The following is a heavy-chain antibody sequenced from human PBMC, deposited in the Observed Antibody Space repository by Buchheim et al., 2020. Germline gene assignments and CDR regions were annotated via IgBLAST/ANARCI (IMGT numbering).Heavy chain of an antibody. CDR2: ISYDGSNK. CDR1: GFTFSSYA. D-gene: IGHD3-3*01. Sequence: QVQLVESGGGVVQPGRSLRLSCAASGFTFSSYAMHWVRQAPGKGLEWVAVISYDGSNKYYADSVKGRFTISSDNSKTTLYMQMNCLRAEDSAMYYCASDVNGYTIFGVVINWFDPWGQGTL. V-gene: IGHV3-30*04. CDR3: ASDVNGYTIFGVVINWFDP. J-gene: IGHJ5*02.